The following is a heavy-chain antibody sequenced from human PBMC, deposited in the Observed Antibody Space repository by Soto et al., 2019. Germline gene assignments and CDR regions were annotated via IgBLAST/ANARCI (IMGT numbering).Heavy chain of an antibody. J-gene: IGHJ5*02. D-gene: IGHD4-17*01. V-gene: IGHV2-5*02. CDR2: ISWDDDK. CDR3: AHRTPTVTWWFDP. Sequence: QITLKESGPTLVKPTQTLTLTCTFSGFSLTTSGGVVVWIRQPREKSLEWLALISWDDDKSYSPSLKSRRSIPKDTSKNQVVLTMTNMDTADTATYFCAHRTPTVTWWFDPWGQGTLVTVSS. CDR1: GFSLTTSGGV.